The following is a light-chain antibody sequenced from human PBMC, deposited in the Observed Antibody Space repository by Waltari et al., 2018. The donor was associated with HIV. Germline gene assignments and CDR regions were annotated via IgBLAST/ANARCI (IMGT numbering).Light chain of an antibody. V-gene: IGLV1-51*01. CDR2: DHN. CDR3: GTWDSSLSADVV. J-gene: IGLJ2*01. Sequence: QSVLTQPPSVSAAPGQKVTISCSGSSSNIGNNYVSWYQQLPGTAPKLLIYDHNKRPTGFPDRFAGSKSGTSATLGITGLQTGDEADYYCGTWDSSLSADVVFGGGTKLTVL. CDR1: SSNIGNNY.